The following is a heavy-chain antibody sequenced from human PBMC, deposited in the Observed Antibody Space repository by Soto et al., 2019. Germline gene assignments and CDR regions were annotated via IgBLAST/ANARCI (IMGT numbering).Heavy chain of an antibody. J-gene: IGHJ4*02. V-gene: IGHV3-23*01. CDR1: GFTFSSYA. CDR2: ISGSGGST. CDR3: ATDVLCREGGTFDY. Sequence: EVQLLESGGGLVQPGGSLRLSCAASGFTFSSYAMSWVRQAPGKGLEWVSAISGSGGSTYYADSVKGRFTISRDNSKKTLYLQMNSLRAEETAVEYCATDVLCREGGTFDYWGQGTLVTVSS. D-gene: IGHD1-26*01.